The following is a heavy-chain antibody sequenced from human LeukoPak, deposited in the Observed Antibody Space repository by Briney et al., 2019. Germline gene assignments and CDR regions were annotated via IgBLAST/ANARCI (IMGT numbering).Heavy chain of an antibody. CDR3: ATGGRFGANNWFDP. CDR2: INPNSGGT. D-gene: IGHD3-10*01. CDR1: GYTFTGYY. V-gene: IGHV1-2*02. J-gene: IGHJ5*02. Sequence: GASVKVSCKASGYTFTGYYMHWVRQAPGQGLEWMGWINPNSGGTNYAQNFQGRVTMTRDTSISTAYMELSSLRSEDTAVYYCATGGRFGANNWFDPWGQGTLVTVSS.